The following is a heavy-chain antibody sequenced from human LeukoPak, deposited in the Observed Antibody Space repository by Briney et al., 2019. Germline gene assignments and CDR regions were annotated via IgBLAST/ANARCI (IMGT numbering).Heavy chain of an antibody. CDR3: ARGPGALLH. V-gene: IGHV4-59*12. CDR1: GGSISNYY. J-gene: IGHJ4*02. Sequence: KPSETLSLTCTVSGGSISNYYWNWIRQPPGKGLEWIGYIYYSGSINYNPSLKSRVTISVDTSKNQFSLQLNSVTPEDTAVYYCARGPGALLHWGQGILVTVSS. CDR2: IYYSGSI. D-gene: IGHD3-10*01.